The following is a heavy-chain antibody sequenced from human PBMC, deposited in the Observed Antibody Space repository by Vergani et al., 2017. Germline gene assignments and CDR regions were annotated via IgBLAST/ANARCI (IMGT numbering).Heavy chain of an antibody. V-gene: IGHV4-61*02. D-gene: IGHD5-12*01. J-gene: IGHJ6*03. CDR2: IYTSGST. CDR1: GGSISSGSYY. Sequence: QVQLQESGPGLVKPSQTLSLTCTVSGGSISSGSYYWSWIRQPAGKGLEWIGRIYTSGSTNYNPSLKSRVTMSVDTSKNQFSLKLSSVTAADTAVYYCARGDSGYDHYYYYYYMDVWVKGTTVTVSS. CDR3: ARGDSGYDHYYYYYYMDV.